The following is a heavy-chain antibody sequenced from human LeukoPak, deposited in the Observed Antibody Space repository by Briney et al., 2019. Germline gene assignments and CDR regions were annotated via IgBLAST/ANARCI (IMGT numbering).Heavy chain of an antibody. D-gene: IGHD5-18*01. CDR3: AKDAVEGSVDTAMVGYFDY. Sequence: HPGGSLRLSCAASEFTFSSYEMNWVRQAPGKGLEWVSYISSSGSTMYYANSVKGRFTISRDNSKNTLYLQMNSLRAEDTAVHYCAKDAVEGSVDTAMVGYFDYWGQGTLVTVSS. CDR2: ISSSGSTM. CDR1: EFTFSSYE. J-gene: IGHJ4*02. V-gene: IGHV3-48*03.